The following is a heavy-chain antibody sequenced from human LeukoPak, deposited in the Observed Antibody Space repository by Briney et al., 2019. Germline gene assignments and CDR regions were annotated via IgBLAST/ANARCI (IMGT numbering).Heavy chain of an antibody. CDR1: GFMFSSNW. Sequence: GGSLRLSCAASGFMFSSNWMSWVRLAPGKGLEWVANIKGDGTETYYVDSVKGRFTISRDNAKNSLYLQMNSLRVEDTAVYYCAKEGRSLQTYWGQGTLVTVSS. CDR2: IKGDGTET. CDR3: AKEGRSLQTY. D-gene: IGHD5-24*01. J-gene: IGHJ4*02. V-gene: IGHV3-7*03.